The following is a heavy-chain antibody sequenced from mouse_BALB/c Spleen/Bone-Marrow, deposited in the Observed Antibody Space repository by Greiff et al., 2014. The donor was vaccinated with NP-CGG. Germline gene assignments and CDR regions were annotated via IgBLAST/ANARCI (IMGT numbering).Heavy chain of an antibody. V-gene: IGHV3-2*02. CDR3: ARWDYGDYAMDY. CDR2: ISYSSST. J-gene: IGHJ4*01. D-gene: IGHD1-2*01. CDR1: GYSITSDYA. Sequence: DVMLVESGPGLVKPSQSLSLTCTVTGYSITSDYAWNWNRQLQGNKLEWMGYISYSSSTNYNPSLKSRISITRDTSKNQFFLQLNSVTAEDTATYYCARWDYGDYAMDYWGQGTSVTVSS.